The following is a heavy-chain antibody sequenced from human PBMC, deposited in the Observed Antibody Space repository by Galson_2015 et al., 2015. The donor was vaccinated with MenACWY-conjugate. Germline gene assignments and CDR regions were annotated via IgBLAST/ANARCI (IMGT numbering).Heavy chain of an antibody. V-gene: IGHV3-23*01. CDR1: GFTFSSYA. CDR2: SDSGGST. CDR3: AKAPHVNIVATPPDY. D-gene: IGHD5-12*01. J-gene: IGHJ4*02. Sequence: SLRLSCAASGFTFSSYAMSWVRQAPGKGLEWVSASDSGGSTYYADSVKGRFTISRDNSKNTLYLQMNSLRAEDTVVFYCAKAPHVNIVATPPDYWGQGTLVTVSS.